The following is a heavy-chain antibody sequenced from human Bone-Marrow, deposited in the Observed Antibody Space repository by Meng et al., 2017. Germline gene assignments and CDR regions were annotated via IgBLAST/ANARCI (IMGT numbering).Heavy chain of an antibody. CDR2: FHHSGTT. V-gene: IGHV4-4*02. CDR1: GASVSSGYW. D-gene: IGHD6-19*01. Sequence: QWPLQESGPGLVKPSGTLSLTCGVSGASVSSGYWWTWVRQPPGKGLEWIGEFHHSGTTNYNPSLRSRVTISVDTSKNQFSLRLTSVTAADTAVYYCAASPGWWRIDSWGQGTLVTVSS. J-gene: IGHJ4*02. CDR3: AASPGWWRIDS.